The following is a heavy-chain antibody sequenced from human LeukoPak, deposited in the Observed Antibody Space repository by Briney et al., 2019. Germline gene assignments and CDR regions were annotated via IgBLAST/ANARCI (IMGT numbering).Heavy chain of an antibody. D-gene: IGHD4-23*01. V-gene: IGHV4-59*08. Sequence: SETLSLTCTVSGGSISSYYWSWIRQPPGKGLEWIGCIHDSGSTNYSPPLKSRLTISADTSKNQFSLKLTSVTAADTAVYYCARNFGGNFEMENRFDPWGQGTLVTVSS. J-gene: IGHJ5*02. CDR3: ARNFGGNFEMENRFDP. CDR1: GGSISSYY. CDR2: IHDSGST.